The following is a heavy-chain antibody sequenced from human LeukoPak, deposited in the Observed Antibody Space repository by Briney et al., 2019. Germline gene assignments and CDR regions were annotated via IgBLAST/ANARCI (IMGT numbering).Heavy chain of an antibody. D-gene: IGHD5-12*01. V-gene: IGHV1-46*01. CDR3: ARGAIVATIKHWYFDL. J-gene: IGHJ2*01. CDR1: GYTFTGYY. Sequence: GASVKVSCKASGYTFTGYYMHWVRQAPGQGLEWMGIINPSGGSTSYAQKFQGRVTMTRDTSTSTVYMELSSLRSEDTAVYYCARGAIVATIKHWYFDLWGRGTLVTVSS. CDR2: INPSGGST.